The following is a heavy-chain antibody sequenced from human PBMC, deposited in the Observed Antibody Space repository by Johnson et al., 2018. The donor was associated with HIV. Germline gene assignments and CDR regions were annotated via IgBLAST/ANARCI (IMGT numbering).Heavy chain of an antibody. D-gene: IGHD1-1*01. V-gene: IGHV3-66*01. CDR1: EFSVSGNY. Sequence: VQLVESGGGVVRPGGSLRLSCAASEFSVSGNYMTWVRQAPGKGLEWVSVIHGGGSIYYEDSVKGRFTISRDTAKNTLYLQMNNLRPEDTAVYYCARGTGTDDAFDIWGQGTMVTVSS. CDR3: ARGTGTDDAFDI. J-gene: IGHJ3*02. CDR2: IHGGGSI.